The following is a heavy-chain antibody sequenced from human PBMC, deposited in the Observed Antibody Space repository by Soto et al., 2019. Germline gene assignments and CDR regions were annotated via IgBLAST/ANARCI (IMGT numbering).Heavy chain of an antibody. D-gene: IGHD3-10*01. CDR3: ASLRLYGSVVDI. CDR1: GFTFSSYW. Sequence: PGGSLRLSCAASGFTFSSYWMHWVRQAPGKGLVWVSRINSDGSSTSYADSVKGRFTISRDNAKNTLYLQMNSLRAEDTAVYYCASLRLYGSVVDIWGQGTMVTVSS. J-gene: IGHJ3*02. V-gene: IGHV3-74*01. CDR2: INSDGSST.